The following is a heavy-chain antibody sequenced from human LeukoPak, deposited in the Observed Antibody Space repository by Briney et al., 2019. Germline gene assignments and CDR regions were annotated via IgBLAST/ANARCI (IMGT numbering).Heavy chain of an antibody. J-gene: IGHJ5*02. D-gene: IGHD2/OR15-2a*01. V-gene: IGHV4-34*01. CDR1: GGSFSGYY. CDR3: ARDWGNTGFDP. CDR2: INHSGST. Sequence: TSETLSLTCAVYGGSFSGYYWSWIRQPPGKGLEWIGEINHSGSTNYNPSLKSRVTISVDTSKNQFSLKLSSVTAADTAVYYCARDWGNTGFDPWGQGTLVIVSS.